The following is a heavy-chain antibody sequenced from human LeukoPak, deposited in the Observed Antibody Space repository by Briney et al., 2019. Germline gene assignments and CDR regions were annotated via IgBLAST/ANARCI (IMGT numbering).Heavy chain of an antibody. CDR3: ARDTINVGDYFWYFDL. V-gene: IGHV3-48*01. D-gene: IGHD4-17*01. CDR1: GFTFSTYS. J-gene: IGHJ2*01. CDR2: ISSSSTTI. Sequence: GGCLRLSCEAFGFTFSTYSMNWVRQTPGKGLEWLSYISSSSTTIFYADSVKGRFTVSRDNDKSSLYLQMNSLSAEVTAFYYCARDTINVGDYFWYFDLSGPSTPVTVSS.